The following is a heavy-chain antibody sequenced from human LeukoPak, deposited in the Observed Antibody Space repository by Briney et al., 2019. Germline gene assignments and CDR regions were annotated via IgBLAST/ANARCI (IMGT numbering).Heavy chain of an antibody. CDR3: AKVREGGYFDY. CDR2: ISDDGGTT. CDR1: GFTFSSYA. J-gene: IGHJ4*02. Sequence: PGGSLRLSCAASGFTFSSYAMSWVRQAPGKGLEWVSAISDDGGTTHYADSVKGRFTISRGNSEKTLYLQMSNVRAEDTAFYYCAKVREGGYFDYWGQGTLVTVSS. V-gene: IGHV3-23*01. D-gene: IGHD1-26*01.